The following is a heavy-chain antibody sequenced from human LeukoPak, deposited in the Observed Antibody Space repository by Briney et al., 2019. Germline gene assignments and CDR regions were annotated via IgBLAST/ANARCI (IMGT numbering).Heavy chain of an antibody. CDR1: GFTFSSYW. V-gene: IGHV3-74*01. D-gene: IGHD4-23*01. CDR3: ARSPDYGGKRPPS. J-gene: IGHJ4*02. Sequence: GSLRLSCAASGFTFSSYWMHWVRQAPGKGLVWVSRINSDGSSTSYADSVKGRFTISRDNAKNTLYLQMNSLRAEDTAVYYCARSPDYGGKRPPSWGQGTLVTVSS. CDR2: INSDGSST.